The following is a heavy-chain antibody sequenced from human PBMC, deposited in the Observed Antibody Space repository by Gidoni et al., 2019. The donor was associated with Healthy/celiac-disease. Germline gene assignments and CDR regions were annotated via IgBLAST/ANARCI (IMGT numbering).Heavy chain of an antibody. D-gene: IGHD3-22*01. J-gene: IGHJ4*02. V-gene: IGHV4-59*01. CDR2: IYYSGST. Sequence: QVQLQESGPGLVKPSETLSLTCTVSGGSISSYHWSWIRQPPGKGLEWIGYIYYSGSTNYNPSLKSRVTISVDTSKNQFSLKLSSVTAADTAVYYCARGSPGKVYYYDSSGYQYYFDYWGQGTLVTVSS. CDR1: GGSISSYH. CDR3: ARGSPGKVYYYDSSGYQYYFDY.